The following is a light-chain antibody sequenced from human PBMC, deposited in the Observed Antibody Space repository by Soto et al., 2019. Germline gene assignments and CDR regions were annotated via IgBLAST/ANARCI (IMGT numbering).Light chain of an antibody. CDR3: AAWDDRLKGLV. V-gene: IGLV1-44*01. Sequence: QSVLTQPPSASGTRGQRVTISCSGRTSNIETNIVNWYQEVPGMAPRLLIYADSQRPSGVPDRFSGSKSGTSASLAIRGLQSEDEADYYCAAWDDRLKGLVFGGGTKLTVL. CDR2: ADS. CDR1: TSNIETNI. J-gene: IGLJ3*02.